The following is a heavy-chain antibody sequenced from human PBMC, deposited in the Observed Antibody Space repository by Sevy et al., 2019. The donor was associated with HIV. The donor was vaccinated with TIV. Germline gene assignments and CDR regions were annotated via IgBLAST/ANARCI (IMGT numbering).Heavy chain of an antibody. CDR3: ARDSRDIVVVTAIRGSKNYYYYYGMDV. D-gene: IGHD2-21*02. CDR1: GFTFSSYE. J-gene: IGHJ6*02. V-gene: IGHV3-48*03. Sequence: GGSLRLSCAASGFTFSSYEMNWVRQAPGKGLEWVSYISSSGSTIYYADSVKGRFTISRDNAKNSLYLQMNSLRAEDTAVYYCARDSRDIVVVTAIRGSKNYYYYYGMDVWGQGTTVTVSS. CDR2: ISSSGSTI.